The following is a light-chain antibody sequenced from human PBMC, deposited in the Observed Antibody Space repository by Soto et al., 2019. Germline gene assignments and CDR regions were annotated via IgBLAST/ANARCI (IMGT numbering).Light chain of an antibody. CDR2: SNN. CDR3: AAWDDSLNGWV. J-gene: IGLJ3*02. V-gene: IGLV1-44*01. Sequence: QSVLTQPPSAAGTPGQRVTISCSGSRSNIGNNRVSWYQQLPRTAPKLLIHSNNQRPSGVPDRFSGSKSGTSASLAISGLQSEDEADYYCAAWDDSLNGWVFGGGTKVTVL. CDR1: RSNIGNNR.